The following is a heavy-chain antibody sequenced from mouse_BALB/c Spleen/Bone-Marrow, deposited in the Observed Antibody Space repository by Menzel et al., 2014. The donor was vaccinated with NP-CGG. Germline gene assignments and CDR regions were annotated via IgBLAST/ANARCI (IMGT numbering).Heavy chain of an antibody. D-gene: IGHD2-14*01. CDR2: IHYSGST. Sequence: VQLQQPGPDLVKPSQSLSLTCTVTGYSITSGYSWHWIRQFPGNKLEWMGYIHYSGSTNYNPSLKSRISITRDTSKNQFFLQLKSVTTEDTATYYCARRTEVRLVYYFDYWGQGTTLTVSS. J-gene: IGHJ2*01. CDR3: ARRTEVRLVYYFDY. V-gene: IGHV3-1*02. CDR1: GYSITSGYS.